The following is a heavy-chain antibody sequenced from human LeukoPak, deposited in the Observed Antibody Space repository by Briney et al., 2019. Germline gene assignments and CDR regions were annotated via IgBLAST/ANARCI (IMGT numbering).Heavy chain of an antibody. Sequence: PGGSLRLSCAASGFTFSDYYMSWIRQAPGKGLEWVSYISSNGSTIYYADSVKGRFTISRDNAKNSLYLQMNSLRAEDTAVYYCARWGDYYGSGSYYNGSQNWFDPWGQGTLVTVSS. CDR2: ISSNGSTI. D-gene: IGHD3-10*01. J-gene: IGHJ5*02. CDR3: ARWGDYYGSGSYYNGSQNWFDP. CDR1: GFTFSDYY. V-gene: IGHV3-11*01.